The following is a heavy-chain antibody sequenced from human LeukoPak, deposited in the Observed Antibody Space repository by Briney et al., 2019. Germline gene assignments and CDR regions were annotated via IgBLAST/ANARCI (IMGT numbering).Heavy chain of an antibody. J-gene: IGHJ4*02. Sequence: ASVKVSCKASGYTFTGYYMHWVRQAPGQGLEWMGWINPNSGGTNYAQKFQGRVTMTRDTSISTAYMELSRLRSDDTAVYYCAREPGDSGSYYYYFDYWGQGTLATVSS. D-gene: IGHD1-26*01. CDR3: AREPGDSGSYYYYFDY. CDR1: GYTFTGYY. CDR2: INPNSGGT. V-gene: IGHV1-2*02.